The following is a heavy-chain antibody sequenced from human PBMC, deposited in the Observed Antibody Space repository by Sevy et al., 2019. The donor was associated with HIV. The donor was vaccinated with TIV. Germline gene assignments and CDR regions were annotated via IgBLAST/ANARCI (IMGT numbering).Heavy chain of an antibody. J-gene: IGHJ6*02. Sequence: GGSLRLSCAASGFTIRTYNMNWVRQAPGKGLEWVSSISSSSTYIYYADSVKGRFTISRDNAKNSLYLQMSGLWAEDTAVYYCARDLVIPATTDYFYYGMDVWGQGTTVTVSS. D-gene: IGHD2-15*01. CDR2: ISSSSTYI. CDR1: GFTIRTYN. V-gene: IGHV3-21*01. CDR3: ARDLVIPATTDYFYYGMDV.